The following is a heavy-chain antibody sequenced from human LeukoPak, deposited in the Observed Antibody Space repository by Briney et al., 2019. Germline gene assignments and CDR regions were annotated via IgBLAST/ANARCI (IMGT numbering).Heavy chain of an antibody. CDR3: ARELSTVPCWFDP. CDR1: GGTFSSYA. CDR2: IIPILGIA. D-gene: IGHD2-2*01. Sequence: EASVKVSCKASGGTFSSYAISWVGQAPGQGLEWMGRIIPILGIANYAQKFQGRVTITADKSTSTAYMELSSLRSEDTAVYYCARELSTVPCWFDPWGQGTLVTVSS. V-gene: IGHV1-69*04. J-gene: IGHJ5*02.